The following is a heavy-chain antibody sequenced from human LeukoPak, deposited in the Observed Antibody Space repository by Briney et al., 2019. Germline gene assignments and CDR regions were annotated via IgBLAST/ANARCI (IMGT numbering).Heavy chain of an antibody. CDR1: GGSISSYY. CDR3: AGAVAGPIDY. D-gene: IGHD6-19*01. J-gene: IGHJ4*02. Sequence: PSETLSLTCTVSGGSISSYYWSWIRQPPGKGLEWIGYIYYSGSTNYNPSLKSRVTISVDTSKNQFSLKLSSVTAADTAVYYCAGAVAGPIDYWGQGTLVTVSS. V-gene: IGHV4-59*01. CDR2: IYYSGST.